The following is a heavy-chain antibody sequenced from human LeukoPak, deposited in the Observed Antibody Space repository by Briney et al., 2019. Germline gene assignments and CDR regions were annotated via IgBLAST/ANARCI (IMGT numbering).Heavy chain of an antibody. V-gene: IGHV3-30-3*01. D-gene: IGHD6-19*01. CDR2: ISYDESKK. J-gene: IGHJ4*02. CDR3: ARDSSGWSRGRFDY. CDR1: GFTFSSYG. Sequence: PGGSLRLSCAASGFTFSSYGIHWVRQAPGKGLEWVTVISYDESKKYYADSVKGRFTISRDNSKNTVYLQMNSLRAEDTAVYYCARDSSGWSRGRFDYWGQGTLVTVSS.